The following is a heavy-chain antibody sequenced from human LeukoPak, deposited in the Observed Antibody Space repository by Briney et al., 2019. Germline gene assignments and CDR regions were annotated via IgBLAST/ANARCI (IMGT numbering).Heavy chain of an antibody. J-gene: IGHJ4*02. Sequence: ASVKVSCKASGYTFTSYGISWVRQAPGQGLEWMGWVSAYNGNTNYAQKLQGRVTMTTDTSTSTAYMELRSLRSDDTAVYYCARGGITMVRGVISDWGQGTLVTVSS. V-gene: IGHV1-18*01. CDR2: VSAYNGNT. D-gene: IGHD3-10*01. CDR3: ARGGITMVRGVISD. CDR1: GYTFTSYG.